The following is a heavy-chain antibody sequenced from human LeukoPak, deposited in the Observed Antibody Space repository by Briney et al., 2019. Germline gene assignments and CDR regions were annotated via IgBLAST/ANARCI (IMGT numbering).Heavy chain of an antibody. D-gene: IGHD6-13*01. CDR1: GYTFSNYG. J-gene: IGHJ6*02. CDR3: ARDRAAAAGTRSFGYYGMDV. CDR2: ISAYNGNT. Sequence: EASVKASCKASGYTFSNYGISWVRQAPGQGLEWMGWISAYNGNTNDAQKFQGRVTVTKDTSTSTVYMEVRSLRSDDTAVYYCARDRAAAAGTRSFGYYGMDVWGQGTTVTVSS. V-gene: IGHV1-18*01.